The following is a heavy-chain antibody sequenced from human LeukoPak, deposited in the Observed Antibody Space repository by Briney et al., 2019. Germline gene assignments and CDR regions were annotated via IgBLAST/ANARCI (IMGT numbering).Heavy chain of an antibody. D-gene: IGHD3-3*01. Sequence: PGGSLRLSCAASGFTFRSYAMSWVRQAPGKGLEWVSAISGSGGDTYYADSVKGRFTISRDNSKNTLYLQMTSLRAEDTAIYYCAKPYNFWSGHWYYWGQGTLVTVSS. J-gene: IGHJ4*02. CDR3: AKPYNFWSGHWYY. V-gene: IGHV3-23*01. CDR2: ISGSGGDT. CDR1: GFTFRSYA.